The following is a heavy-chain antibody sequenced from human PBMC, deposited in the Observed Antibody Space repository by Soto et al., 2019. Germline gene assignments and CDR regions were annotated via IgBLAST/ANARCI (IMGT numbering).Heavy chain of an antibody. Sequence: QVQLQESGPGLVKPSETLSLTCTVSGGSISSSYWSWVRQPPGKGLEWIGYIYYSGSTSYNPSLKSRVTISVDTSKNQFSLKLSSVTAADTAVYYCARGKDYGDYPNDYWGQGTLVTVSS. CDR2: IYYSGST. J-gene: IGHJ4*02. V-gene: IGHV4-59*01. CDR3: ARGKDYGDYPNDY. D-gene: IGHD4-17*01. CDR1: GGSISSSY.